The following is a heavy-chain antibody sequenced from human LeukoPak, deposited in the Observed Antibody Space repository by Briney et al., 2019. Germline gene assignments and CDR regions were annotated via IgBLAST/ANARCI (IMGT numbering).Heavy chain of an antibody. D-gene: IGHD6-6*01. J-gene: IGHJ5*02. CDR3: ARNMIAARPNWFDP. CDR2: ICVYNGNT. Sequence: ASVKVSCKASGYSFTTYGITCVRQAPGQGLEWMGWICVYNGNTNYAQKLQGRVTMTTDTSTSTAYMELRSLTSDDTAVYYCARNMIAARPNWFDPWGQGTLVTVSS. CDR1: GYSFTTYG. V-gene: IGHV1-18*01.